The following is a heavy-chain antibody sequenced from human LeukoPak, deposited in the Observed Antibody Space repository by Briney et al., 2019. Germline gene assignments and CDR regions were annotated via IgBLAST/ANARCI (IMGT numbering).Heavy chain of an antibody. CDR1: GGTFSSYA. CDR3: ARGGLEEQQLGN. CDR2: INPSGGST. J-gene: IGHJ4*02. D-gene: IGHD6-13*01. Sequence: ASVKVSCKASGGTFSSYAISWVRQAPGQGLEWMGIINPSGGSTSYAQKFQGRVTMIRDTSTSTVYMELSSLRSEDTAVYYCARGGLEEQQLGNWGQGTLVTVSS. V-gene: IGHV1-46*01.